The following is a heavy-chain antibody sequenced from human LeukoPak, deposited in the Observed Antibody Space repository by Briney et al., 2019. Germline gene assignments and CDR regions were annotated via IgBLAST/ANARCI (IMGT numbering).Heavy chain of an antibody. Sequence: ASVTVSCKASGYTFTSYGISWVRRAPGQGLEWMGWISAYNGNTNYAQKLQGRVTMTTDTSTSTAYMELRSLRSDDTAVYYCARDFLGGSYPEKLSYWYFDLWGRGTLVTVSS. D-gene: IGHD1-26*01. CDR2: ISAYNGNT. CDR1: GYTFTSYG. J-gene: IGHJ2*01. V-gene: IGHV1-18*01. CDR3: ARDFLGGSYPEKLSYWYFDL.